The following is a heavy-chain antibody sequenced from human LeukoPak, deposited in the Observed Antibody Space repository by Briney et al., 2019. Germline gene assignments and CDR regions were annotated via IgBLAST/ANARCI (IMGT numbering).Heavy chain of an antibody. Sequence: SETLSLTCTVSGGSISSYYWSWIRQPPGKGLEWIGYIYYSGSTNYNPSLKSRVTISVDTSKNQFSLKLSSVTAADTAVYYCAGAVGYCSGGSCYYYFDYWGQGTLVTVSS. D-gene: IGHD2-15*01. V-gene: IGHV4-59*01. CDR2: IYYSGST. J-gene: IGHJ4*02. CDR1: GGSISSYY. CDR3: AGAVGYCSGGSCYYYFDY.